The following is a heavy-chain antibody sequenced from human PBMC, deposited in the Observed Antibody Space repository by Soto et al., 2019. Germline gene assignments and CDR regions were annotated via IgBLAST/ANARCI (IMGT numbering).Heavy chain of an antibody. J-gene: IGHJ5*02. V-gene: IGHV4-39*01. CDR3: ARNKGSGYDTNNWFDP. D-gene: IGHD5-12*01. Sequence: QLQLQESGPGLVKPSETLSLTCTVSGGSISSSSYYWGWIRQPPGKGLEWIGSIYYSGSTYYNPSLKSRVTISVDTSKNQFSLKLSSVTAADTAVYYCARNKGSGYDTNNWFDPWGQGTLVTVSS. CDR2: IYYSGST. CDR1: GGSISSSSYY.